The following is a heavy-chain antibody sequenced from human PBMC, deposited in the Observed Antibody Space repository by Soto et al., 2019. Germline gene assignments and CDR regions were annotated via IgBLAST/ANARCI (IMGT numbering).Heavy chain of an antibody. Sequence: TSETLSLTCTVSGGSIRDYYWGWIRQSPGKGLDWIGYIYYTGTTKYNPSLKSRVTISVDSSKNQFSLKLDSVTAADTAVYYCARLGGYYQAFDSWGQGTLVTVSS. CDR3: ARLGGYYQAFDS. V-gene: IGHV4-59*08. CDR1: GGSIRDYY. CDR2: IYYTGTT. J-gene: IGHJ4*02. D-gene: IGHD3-22*01.